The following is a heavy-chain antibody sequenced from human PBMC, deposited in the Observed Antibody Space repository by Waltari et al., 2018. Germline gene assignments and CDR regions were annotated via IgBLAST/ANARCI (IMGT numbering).Heavy chain of an antibody. D-gene: IGHD5-18*01. CDR3: AGYSYGPYYYYGMDV. J-gene: IGHJ6*02. V-gene: IGHV1-69*05. Sequence: QVQLVQYGAEVKKPGSSVKVSCKASGGTFSSNAINWVRQDTGQGLEWMGGIIPIFGTSNYAQKVQGRVTITTDESTITAYMELSSLRSEDTAVYYCAGYSYGPYYYYGMDVWGQGTTVTVSS. CDR1: GGTFSSNA. CDR2: IIPIFGTS.